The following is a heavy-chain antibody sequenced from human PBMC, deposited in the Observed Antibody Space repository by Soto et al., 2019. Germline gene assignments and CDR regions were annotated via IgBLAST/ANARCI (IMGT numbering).Heavy chain of an antibody. CDR3: QGGGDWGELSLDAFDI. J-gene: IGHJ3*02. CDR2: NSAYNGNT. CDR1: GYTFTSYG. Sequence: QVQLVQSGAEVKKPGASVKVSCKASGYTFTSYGISWVRQAPGQGLEWMGGNSAYNGNTNYAQKRQGRVTRTTATSKSKAYMELRALNSEDTAVYYCQGGGDWGELSLDAFDIWGQGTMVTVSS. V-gene: IGHV1-18*01. D-gene: IGHD3-16*02.